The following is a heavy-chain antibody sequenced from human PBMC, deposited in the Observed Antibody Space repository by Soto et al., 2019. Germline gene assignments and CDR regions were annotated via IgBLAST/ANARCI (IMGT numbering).Heavy chain of an antibody. CDR2: IFHSGST. D-gene: IGHD3-16*01. Sequence: QVQLQESGPGLVKPSGTLSLTCAVSGGSISSSDWWSWVRQPPGKGLEWIGEIFHSGSTNYNQSLKSRVTISVDKSKNQFSLKLSSVTAADTAMYYCARVPSSWGWFDPWGQGTLVTVSS. J-gene: IGHJ5*02. CDR3: ARVPSSWGWFDP. V-gene: IGHV4-4*02. CDR1: GGSISSSDW.